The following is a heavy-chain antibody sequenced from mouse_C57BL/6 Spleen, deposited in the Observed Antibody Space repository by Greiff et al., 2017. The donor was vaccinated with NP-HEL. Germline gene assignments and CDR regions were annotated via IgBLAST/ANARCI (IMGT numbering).Heavy chain of an antibody. CDR3: ASPYCSSWWFAY. Sequence: QVQLQQPGAELVMPGASVKLSCKASGYTFTSYWMHWVKQRPGQGLEWIGEIDPSDSYTNYKPKFKGKSTLTVDKSSSTAYMQLSSLTSEDSAFYYGASPYCSSWWFAYWGQGTLVTVSS. CDR1: GYTFTSYW. CDR2: IDPSDSYT. D-gene: IGHD1-1*01. J-gene: IGHJ3*01. V-gene: IGHV1-69*01.